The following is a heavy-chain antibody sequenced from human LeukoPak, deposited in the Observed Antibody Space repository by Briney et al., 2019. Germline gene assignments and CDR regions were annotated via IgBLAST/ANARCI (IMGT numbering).Heavy chain of an antibody. Sequence: KPSETLSLTCTVSGYSIGSGYCWGWVRQPPGKGLQYIGTLCQSGSSYSNPSLQSRVTISTDTSRNQFSLSLTSVTAADTAIYYCGRIDWVFDYWGQGALVTVSS. CDR2: LCQSGSS. D-gene: IGHD3-9*01. V-gene: IGHV4-38-2*02. J-gene: IGHJ4*02. CDR3: GRIDWVFDY. CDR1: GYSIGSGYC.